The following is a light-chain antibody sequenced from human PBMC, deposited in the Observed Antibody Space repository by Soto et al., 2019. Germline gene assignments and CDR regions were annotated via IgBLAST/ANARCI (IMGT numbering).Light chain of an antibody. CDR1: SSDVGGYNY. CDR2: DVS. CDR3: SSYTNSNTPYV. V-gene: IGLV2-14*01. J-gene: IGLJ1*01. Sequence: QSVLTQPASVSGSPGQSITISCTGTSSDVGGYNYVSWYQQHPGKAPKLIIYDVSNRPSGVSNRFSGSKSGNTASLTISGLQAEDEADYYCSSYTNSNTPYVFGTGTKVTVL.